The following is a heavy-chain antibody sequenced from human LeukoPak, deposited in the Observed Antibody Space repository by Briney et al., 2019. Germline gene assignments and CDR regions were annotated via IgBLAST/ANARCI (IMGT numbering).Heavy chain of an antibody. CDR3: AGIHYWTK. Sequence: GGSLRLSCAASGFTFVIHDMSWVRQVPGKGLEWVSEISPDGSTTHYLDSVKGRFTISRDNSENTLYLQMNSLRAEDTAVHYCAGIHYWTKWGQGTLVTVSS. J-gene: IGHJ4*02. V-gene: IGHV3-23*01. CDR1: GFTFVIHD. CDR2: ISPDGSTT. D-gene: IGHD1-1*01.